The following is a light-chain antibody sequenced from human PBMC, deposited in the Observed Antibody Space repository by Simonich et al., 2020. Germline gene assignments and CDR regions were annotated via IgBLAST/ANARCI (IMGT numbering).Light chain of an antibody. CDR3: QQYYSTPYT. Sequence: DIVMTQSPDSLAVSLGERATINSKSSQSVLYSSNNKNYLAWYLQKPGQPPKLLIYWAATRESGVPDRFSGSGSGTDFTLTISSLQAEDVAVYYCQQYYSTPYTFGQGTKLEIK. V-gene: IGKV4-1*01. J-gene: IGKJ2*01. CDR2: WAA. CDR1: QSVLYSSNNKNY.